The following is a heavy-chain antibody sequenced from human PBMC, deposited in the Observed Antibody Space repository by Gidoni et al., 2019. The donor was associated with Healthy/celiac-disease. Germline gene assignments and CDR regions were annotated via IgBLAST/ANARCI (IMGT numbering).Heavy chain of an antibody. CDR2: MNPNSDNT. D-gene: IGHD6-13*01. V-gene: IGHV1-8*01. Sequence: GYTLTNYDINWSRQDTGQGLEWMVWMNPNSDNTGYAQKYQGRVTMTRNTSISTAYMELSSLRSEDTAVYYCARVGSSSWGDYWGQGTLVTVSS. CDR3: ARVGSSSWGDY. CDR1: GYTLTNYD. J-gene: IGHJ4*02.